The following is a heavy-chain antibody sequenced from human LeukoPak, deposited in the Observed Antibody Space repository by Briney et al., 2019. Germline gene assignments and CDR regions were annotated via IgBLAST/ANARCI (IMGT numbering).Heavy chain of an antibody. Sequence: GGSLRLSCAASEFSVGSNYMTWVRQAPGKGLEWVSLIYSGGSTFYADSVKGRFSISRDNSKNTLYLQVNGLRTEDTAVYYCATYRQVLLPFESWGPGTLVTVSS. J-gene: IGHJ4*02. D-gene: IGHD2/OR15-2a*01. CDR3: ATYRQVLLPFES. CDR2: IYSGGST. V-gene: IGHV3-53*01. CDR1: EFSVGSNY.